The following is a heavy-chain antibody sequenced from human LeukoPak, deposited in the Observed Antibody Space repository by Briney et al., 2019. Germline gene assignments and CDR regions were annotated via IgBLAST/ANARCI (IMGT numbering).Heavy chain of an antibody. V-gene: IGHV3-21*01. CDR3: ARAKDMD. CDR2: SRSYSGDI. J-gene: IGHJ4*02. CDR1: GFTFSTHS. Sequence: GGSLRLSCRTSGFTFSTHSMNWVRQAPGKGLEWVASSRSYSGDIYYADSVKGRFIISRDNAKNTLYLQMNSLRADDTAIYYCARAKDMDWGQGTLVTVSS.